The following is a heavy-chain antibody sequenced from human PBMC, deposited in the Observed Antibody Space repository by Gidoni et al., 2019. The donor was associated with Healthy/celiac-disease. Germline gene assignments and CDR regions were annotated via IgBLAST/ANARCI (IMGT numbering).Heavy chain of an antibody. CDR1: GFTFSSYA. V-gene: IGHV3-23*01. Sequence: EVQLLESGGGLVQPGGSLRLSCAASGFTFSSYAMSWVRQAPGKGLEWVSAISGSGGSTYYADSVKGRFTSSRDNSKNTLYLQMNSLRAEDTAVYYCAKGSVVVPAARYYYYYGMDVWGQGTTVTVSS. D-gene: IGHD2-2*01. CDR3: AKGSVVVPAARYYYYYGMDV. CDR2: ISGSGGST. J-gene: IGHJ6*02.